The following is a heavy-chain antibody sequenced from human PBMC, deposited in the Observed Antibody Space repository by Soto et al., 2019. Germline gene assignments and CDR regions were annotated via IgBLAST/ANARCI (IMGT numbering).Heavy chain of an antibody. CDR3: ARHSSGLSSMVRGTPTGDY. CDR1: GYRFTSYW. D-gene: IGHD3-10*01. CDR2: IYPGDSDT. Sequence: GESLKISCKCSGYRFTSYWIGWVRQMPGKGLEWMGIIYPGDSDTRYSPSFQGKVTISADKPFSTAYLPWSSLNASDNALYYCARHSSGLSSMVRGTPTGDYWGQGTLVTVSS. J-gene: IGHJ4*02. V-gene: IGHV5-51*01.